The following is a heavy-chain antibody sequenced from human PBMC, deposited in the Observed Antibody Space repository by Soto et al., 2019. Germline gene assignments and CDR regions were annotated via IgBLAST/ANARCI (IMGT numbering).Heavy chain of an antibody. V-gene: IGHV4-31*03. CDR2: IYYSGST. CDR1: GGSISSGGYY. J-gene: IGHJ4*02. Sequence: SETLSLTCTVSGGSISSGGYYWSWIRQHPGRGLEWIGYIYYSGSTYYNPSLKSRVTISVDTSKNQFSLKLSSVTAADTAVYYCARAPQYILTGPYYFDYWGQGTLVTVSS. D-gene: IGHD3-9*01. CDR3: ARAPQYILTGPYYFDY.